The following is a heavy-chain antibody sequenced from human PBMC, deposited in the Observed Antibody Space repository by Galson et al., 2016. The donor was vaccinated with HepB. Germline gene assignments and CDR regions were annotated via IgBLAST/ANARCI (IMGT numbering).Heavy chain of an antibody. CDR3: ARILEWLTNYYHAMDV. D-gene: IGHD3-3*01. CDR2: IIPISGTT. Sequence: SVKVSCKASGGTFSSYAFSWVRQAPGQGLEWMGGIIPISGTTNYAQQFQGRVTITADEPTSTAYMELRSLRSDDTAVYYCARILEWLTNYYHAMDVWGQGTTGTVSS. J-gene: IGHJ6*02. V-gene: IGHV1-69*13. CDR1: GGTFSSYA.